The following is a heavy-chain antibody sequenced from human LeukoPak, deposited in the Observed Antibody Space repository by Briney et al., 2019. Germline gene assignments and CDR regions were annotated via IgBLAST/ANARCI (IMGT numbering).Heavy chain of an antibody. CDR1: GFSFSSYG. CDR2: ISISGNT. Sequence: PGGSLRLSCAASGFSFSSYGMSWVRQAPGKGLEWVSAISISGNTYYADSVKGRFTISRDTSQNTLYLQMNSLRAEDMAVYYCASGLLWFGELSGFDYWGQGTLVTVSS. J-gene: IGHJ4*02. CDR3: ASGLLWFGELSGFDY. D-gene: IGHD3-10*01. V-gene: IGHV3-23*01.